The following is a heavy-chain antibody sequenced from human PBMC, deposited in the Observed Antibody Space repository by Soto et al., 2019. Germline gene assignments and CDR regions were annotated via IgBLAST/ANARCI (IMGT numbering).Heavy chain of an antibody. CDR3: EGSWT. Sequence: EVQVLESGGGLVQPGGSLRLSCAASGFTIRNYAMSWVRQAPGKALEWVAGISGTTDRTYYRDSVEGRFTIFKDTSKNTLYLERNSLRAEDTALYRCEGSWTWGQGTLVTVSS. D-gene: IGHD5-12*01. CDR2: ISGTTDRT. J-gene: IGHJ1*01. CDR1: GFTIRNYA. V-gene: IGHV3-23*02.